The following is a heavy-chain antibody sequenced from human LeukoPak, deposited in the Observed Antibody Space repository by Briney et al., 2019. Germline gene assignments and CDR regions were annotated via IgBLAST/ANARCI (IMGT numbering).Heavy chain of an antibody. J-gene: IGHJ4*02. CDR3: ASAWGVPDYYDSSGSSHY. V-gene: IGHV4-34*01. Sequence: NPSETLSLTCSVSGGSISGYYWSWIRQPPGKGLEWIGEINHSGSTNYNPSLKSRVTISVDTSKNQFSLKLSSVTAADTAVYYCASAWGVPDYYDSSGSSHYWGQGTLVTVSS. D-gene: IGHD3-22*01. CDR1: GGSISGYY. CDR2: INHSGST.